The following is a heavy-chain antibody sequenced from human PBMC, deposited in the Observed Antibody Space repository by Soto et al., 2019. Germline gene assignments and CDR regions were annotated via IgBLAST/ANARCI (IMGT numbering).Heavy chain of an antibody. J-gene: IGHJ4*02. CDR2: ISYDGSNK. CDR3: ATGIAAAGPLDY. V-gene: IGHV3-30*03. Sequence: GGSLILSCAASGFTFSSYGMHWVRQAPGKGLEWVAVISYDGSNKYYADSVKGRFTISRDNSKNTLYLQMNSLIAEDTAVYYCATGIAAAGPLDYWGQGTLVTVSS. CDR1: GFTFSSYG. D-gene: IGHD6-13*01.